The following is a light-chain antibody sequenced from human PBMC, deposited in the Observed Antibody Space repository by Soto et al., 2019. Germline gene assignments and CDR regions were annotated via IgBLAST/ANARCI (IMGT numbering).Light chain of an antibody. J-gene: IGKJ1*01. CDR2: AAS. V-gene: IGKV1-39*01. CDR1: QSISSY. CDR3: QQSYSTPRT. Sequence: DLQMNQSPSSLSASVADRVTITCRASQSISSYLNWYQQKPGKAPKLLIYAASSLQSWVPSMFSGSGSGTDLTLTISSLQPEDFATYYCQQSYSTPRTFGQGTKVEIK.